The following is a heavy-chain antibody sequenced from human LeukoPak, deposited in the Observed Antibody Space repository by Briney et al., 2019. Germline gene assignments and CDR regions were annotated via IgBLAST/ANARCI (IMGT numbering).Heavy chain of an antibody. D-gene: IGHD1-26*01. Sequence: SETLSLTCAVYGDSFSGYYWSWIRQSPEKGLEWIGEINYSGSTNYNPSLRSRVTISEATSKNQFSLKLTSVTAADTAVYYCARRREASFTYWYFDLWGRGTQVTVSS. V-gene: IGHV4-34*01. CDR3: ARRREASFTYWYFDL. CDR2: INYSGST. CDR1: GDSFSGYY. J-gene: IGHJ2*01.